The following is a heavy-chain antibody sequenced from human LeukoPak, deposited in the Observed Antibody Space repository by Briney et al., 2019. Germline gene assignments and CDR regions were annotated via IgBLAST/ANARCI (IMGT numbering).Heavy chain of an antibody. CDR1: GGSIRSYY. V-gene: IGHV4-59*01. Sequence: PSETLSLTCTVPGGSIRSYYWSWIRQPPGKGLEWIGYIYYSGSTNYNPSLKSRVTISVDTSKNQFSLKLSPVTAADTAVYYCARVYYSNSYDYWYFDLWGRGTLVTVSS. CDR2: IYYSGST. CDR3: ARVYYSNSYDYWYFDL. D-gene: IGHD6-13*01. J-gene: IGHJ2*01.